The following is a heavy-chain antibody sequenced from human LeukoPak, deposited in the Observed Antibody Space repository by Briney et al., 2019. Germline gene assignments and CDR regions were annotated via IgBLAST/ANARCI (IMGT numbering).Heavy chain of an antibody. CDR2: INPNSGGT. Sequence: VSVKVSCKASGYTFTGYYMHWVRQAPGQGLEWMGRINPNSGGTNYAQKFQGRVTMTRDTSISTAYMELSRLRSDDTAVYYCARDWNGGPDDAFDIWGQGTMVTVSS. D-gene: IGHD1-1*01. V-gene: IGHV1-2*06. CDR1: GYTFTGYY. J-gene: IGHJ3*02. CDR3: ARDWNGGPDDAFDI.